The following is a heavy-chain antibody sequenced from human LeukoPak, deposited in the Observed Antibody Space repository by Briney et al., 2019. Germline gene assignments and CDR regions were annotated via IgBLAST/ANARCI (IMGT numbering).Heavy chain of an antibody. CDR3: ARQGPALRYFDWSTRRGAFDI. J-gene: IGHJ3*02. CDR1: GGSISSSSYY. V-gene: IGHV4-39*01. Sequence: PSETLSLTCTVSGGSISSSSYYWGWIRQPPGKGLEWIGSIYYSGSPYYNPSLKSRVTISVDTSKKQFSLKLSSVTAADTAVYYCARQGPALRYFDWSTRRGAFDIWGQGTMVTVSS. D-gene: IGHD3-9*01. CDR2: IYYSGSP.